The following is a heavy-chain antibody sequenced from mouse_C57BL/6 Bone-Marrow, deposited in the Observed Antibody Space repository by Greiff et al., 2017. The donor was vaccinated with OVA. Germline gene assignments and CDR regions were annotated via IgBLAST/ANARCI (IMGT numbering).Heavy chain of an antibody. Sequence: VQLKESGPGLVKPSQSLSLTCSVTGYSITSGYYWNWIRQFPGNKLEWMGYISYDGSNNYNPSLKNRISITRDTSKNQFFLKLNSVTTEDTATYYCARGRDGYPFAYWGQGTLVTVSA. CDR3: ARGRDGYPFAY. CDR2: ISYDGSN. D-gene: IGHD2-3*01. V-gene: IGHV3-6*01. CDR1: GYSITSGYY. J-gene: IGHJ3*01.